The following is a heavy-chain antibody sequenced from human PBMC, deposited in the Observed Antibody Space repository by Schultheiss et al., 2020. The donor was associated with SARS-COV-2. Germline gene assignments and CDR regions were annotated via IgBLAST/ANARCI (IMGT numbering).Heavy chain of an antibody. CDR3: ARDNQRVFDY. Sequence: GESLKISCKASGGTFSSYAISWVRQAPGQGLEWMGWINPNSGGTNYAQKFQGRVTMTRDTSISTAYMELSRLRSDDTAVYYCARDNQRVFDYWGQGTLVTVSS. CDR1: GGTFSSYA. V-gene: IGHV1-2*02. CDR2: INPNSGGT. J-gene: IGHJ4*02.